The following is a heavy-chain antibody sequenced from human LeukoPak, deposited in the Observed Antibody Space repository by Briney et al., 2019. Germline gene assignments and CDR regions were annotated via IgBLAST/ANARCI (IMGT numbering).Heavy chain of an antibody. CDR3: AKGARGDTVTSIVGLNWFDP. CDR1: GFTFSSHG. D-gene: IGHD4-17*01. Sequence: PGGSLRLSCAASGFTFSSHGMQWVRQAPGKGLEWVAVISYDGSTKYYADSVKGRFTISRDNSKSTLYLQMNSLRAEDTAVYYCAKGARGDTVTSIVGLNWFDPWGQGTLATVSS. J-gene: IGHJ5*02. V-gene: IGHV3-30*18. CDR2: ISYDGSTK.